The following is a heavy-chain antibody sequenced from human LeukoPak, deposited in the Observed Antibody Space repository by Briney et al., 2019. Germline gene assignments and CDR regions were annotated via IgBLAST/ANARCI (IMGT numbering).Heavy chain of an antibody. V-gene: IGHV1-3*01. CDR3: VRDGEGVAISVNYWFDP. CDR1: GYTCTSYA. D-gene: IGHD3-10*01. Sequence: ASVKVSCKASGYTCTSYAMHWVRQAPGQRLEWMGWINAGNGNTGYAQKFQGRVTMTRDTSISTAYMELRGLRSDDTAVYYCVRDGEGVAISVNYWFDPWGQGTLVTVSS. J-gene: IGHJ5*02. CDR2: INAGNGNT.